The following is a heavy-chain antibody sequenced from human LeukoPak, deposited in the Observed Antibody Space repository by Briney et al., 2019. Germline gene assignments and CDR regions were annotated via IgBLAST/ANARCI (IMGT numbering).Heavy chain of an antibody. CDR3: TRESGSYHGNDY. CDR1: GYTFTCYY. V-gene: IGHV1-2*06. D-gene: IGHD1-26*01. CDR2: INPNNGGT. Sequence: ASVKVSCKASGYTFTCYYIHWVRQAPGQGLEWMGRINPNNGGTNYAQKFQGRVTMTRDMSMSTAYMELSSLRSDDTAVYYCTRESGSYHGNDYWGQGTLVTVSS. J-gene: IGHJ4*02.